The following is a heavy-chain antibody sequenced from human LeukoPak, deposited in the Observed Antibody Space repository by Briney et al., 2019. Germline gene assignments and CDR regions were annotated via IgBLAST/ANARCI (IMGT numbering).Heavy chain of an antibody. CDR2: INHSGST. Sequence: SETLSLTCAVYGVSFSGYYWSWIRQPPGKGLEWIGEINHSGSTNHNPSLKSRVTISVDTSKNQFSLKLSSVTAADTAVYYCARTQTYSSGWDYFDYWGQGTLVTVSS. V-gene: IGHV4-34*01. CDR3: ARTQTYSSGWDYFDY. J-gene: IGHJ4*02. CDR1: GVSFSGYY. D-gene: IGHD6-19*01.